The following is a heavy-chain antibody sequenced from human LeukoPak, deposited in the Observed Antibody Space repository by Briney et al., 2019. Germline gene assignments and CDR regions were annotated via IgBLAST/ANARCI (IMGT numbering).Heavy chain of an antibody. D-gene: IGHD2-15*01. CDR2: VYSGGST. V-gene: IGHV3-53*01. CDR3: TAPGVVVAATTLLDAFDI. CDR1: GFTFSICE. Sequence: GGSLSLSCAASGFTFSICEMNWVRLTPGKGLEWLSVVYSGGSTYYADSVEGRFTISRDNSKNTRYRQMNSLRAEDTAVYYCTAPGVVVAATTLLDAFDIWGQGTMVTVSS. J-gene: IGHJ3*02.